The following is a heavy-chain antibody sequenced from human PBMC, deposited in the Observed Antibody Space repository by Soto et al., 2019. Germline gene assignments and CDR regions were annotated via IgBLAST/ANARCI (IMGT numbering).Heavy chain of an antibody. CDR2: ISHSGST. D-gene: IGHD6-19*01. CDR3: ARGGLLPDY. J-gene: IGHJ4*02. V-gene: IGHV4-30-2*01. CDR1: GGHISNGGYS. Sequence: SETLSLTCAVSGGHISNGGYSWSWIRQPPGKGLEWIGYISHSGSTYYNPSLKSRVTISVDRSKNQFSLKLSSVTAADKAVYYCARGGLLPDYWGQGTLVTVSS.